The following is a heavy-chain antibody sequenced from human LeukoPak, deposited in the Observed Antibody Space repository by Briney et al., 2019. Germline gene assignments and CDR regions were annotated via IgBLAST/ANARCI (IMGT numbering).Heavy chain of an antibody. V-gene: IGHV1-2*02. CDR3: ATDSSGWFE. J-gene: IGHJ4*02. D-gene: IGHD6-19*01. Sequence: AASVKVSCKASGYTFTDYYMHWVRQAPGQGLEWLGWINPNSGGTNYAQMLQGRVTMTRDTSISTAYMELSRLRSDDTAIYYCATDSSGWFEWGQGTLVTVSS. CDR2: INPNSGGT. CDR1: GYTFTDYY.